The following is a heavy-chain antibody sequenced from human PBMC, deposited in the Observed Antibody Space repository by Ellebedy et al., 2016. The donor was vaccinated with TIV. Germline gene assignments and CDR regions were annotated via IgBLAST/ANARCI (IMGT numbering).Heavy chain of an antibody. Sequence: GESLKISXAASGFTFDDYAMHWVRQAPGKGLEWVSGISGSGGSTYYADSVKGRFTISRDNSKNTLYLQMNSLRAEDTAVYYCASWSGYYTGAIDYWGQGTLVTVSS. CDR2: ISGSGGST. CDR1: GFTFDDYA. D-gene: IGHD3-3*01. J-gene: IGHJ4*02. V-gene: IGHV3-23*01. CDR3: ASWSGYYTGAIDY.